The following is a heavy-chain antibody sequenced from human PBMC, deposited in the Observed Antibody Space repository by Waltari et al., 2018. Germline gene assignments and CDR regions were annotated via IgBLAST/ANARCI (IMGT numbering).Heavy chain of an antibody. CDR2: ITSGSSYI. D-gene: IGHD3-3*01. Sequence: EVQLVESGGGLVKPGGFLRLSCAASGFTFSSYTMNWVRQAPGKGLEWVSSITSGSSYIYYADSLKGRFTISRDNAKNSLYLQMNSLRAEDTAVYYCARDQGYYDFVNWGQGTLVTVSS. V-gene: IGHV3-21*01. CDR1: GFTFSSYT. CDR3: ARDQGYYDFVN. J-gene: IGHJ4*02.